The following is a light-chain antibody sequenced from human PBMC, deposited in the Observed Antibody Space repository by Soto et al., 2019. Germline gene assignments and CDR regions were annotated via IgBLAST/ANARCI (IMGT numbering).Light chain of an antibody. CDR2: YVS. V-gene: IGLV2-14*01. Sequence: QSALTQPASVSGSPGQSITISCTGTSSDVGGYNYVSWYQQHPGKAPKLMIYYVSNRPSGVSNRFSGSKSGNTASLTISGLQAEDEADYYCSSYTISSTLVVFGGGTKLTVL. CDR1: SSDVGGYNY. CDR3: SSYTISSTLVV. J-gene: IGLJ2*01.